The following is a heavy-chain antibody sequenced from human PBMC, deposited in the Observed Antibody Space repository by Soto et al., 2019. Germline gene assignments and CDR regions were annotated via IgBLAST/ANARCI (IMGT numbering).Heavy chain of an antibody. D-gene: IGHD5-12*01. CDR3: AKDMRWLGDYYYGMDV. V-gene: IGHV3-30*18. CDR1: GFTFSSYG. J-gene: IGHJ6*02. CDR2: ISYDGSNK. Sequence: QVHLVESGGGVVQPGRSLRLSCAASGFTFSSYGMHWVRQAPGKGLEWVAVISYDGSNKYYADSVKGRFTISRDNSKNTLYLQMNSLRAEDTAVYYCAKDMRWLGDYYYGMDVWGQGTTVTVSS.